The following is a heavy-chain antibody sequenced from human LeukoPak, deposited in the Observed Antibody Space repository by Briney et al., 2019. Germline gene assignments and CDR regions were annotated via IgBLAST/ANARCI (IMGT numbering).Heavy chain of an antibody. CDR1: GYTFTGYY. J-gene: IGHJ5*02. Sequence: GASVKVSCKASGYTFTGYYMHWVRQAPGQGLEWMGWINPNSGGTNYVQKFQGRVTMTRDTSISTAYMELSRLRSDDTAVYYCARDPGMIRYNWFDPWGQGTLVTVSS. CDR3: ARDPGMIRYNWFDP. CDR2: INPNSGGT. D-gene: IGHD1-14*01. V-gene: IGHV1-2*02.